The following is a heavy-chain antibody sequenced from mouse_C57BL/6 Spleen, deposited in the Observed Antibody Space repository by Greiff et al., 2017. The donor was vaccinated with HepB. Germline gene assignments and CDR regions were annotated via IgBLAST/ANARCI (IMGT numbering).Heavy chain of an antibody. Sequence: QVQLQQPGAELVMPGASVKLSCKASGYTFTSYWMHWVKQRPGQGLEWIGEIDPSDSYTNYNQKFKGKSTLTVDKSSSTAYMPLSSLTSEDSAVYYCASAYSNYYAMDYWGQGTSVTVSS. D-gene: IGHD2-5*01. V-gene: IGHV1-69*01. CDR2: IDPSDSYT. J-gene: IGHJ4*01. CDR1: GYTFTSYW. CDR3: ASAYSNYYAMDY.